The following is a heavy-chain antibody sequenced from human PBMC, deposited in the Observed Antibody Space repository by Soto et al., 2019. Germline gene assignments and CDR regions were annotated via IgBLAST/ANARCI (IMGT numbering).Heavy chain of an antibody. V-gene: IGHV2-5*02. J-gene: IGHJ4*02. D-gene: IGHD6-19*01. Sequence: QITLKESGPTLVKPTQTLTLTCTFSGFSLSTSGVGVGWIRQPPGKALEWLALIYWDDDKRYSPSLKSRLTITKDTAKDPGVLTMTTMGTVETAEFYGAYRREQWGGFHYWGQGTLVTVS. CDR1: GFSLSTSGVG. CDR2: IYWDDDK. CDR3: AYRREQWGGFHY.